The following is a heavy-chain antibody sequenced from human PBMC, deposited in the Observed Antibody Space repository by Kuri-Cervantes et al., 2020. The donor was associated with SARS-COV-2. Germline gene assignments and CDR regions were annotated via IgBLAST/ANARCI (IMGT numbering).Heavy chain of an antibody. V-gene: IGHV3-21*04. CDR2: ISGSGSYI. D-gene: IGHD5-18*01. Sequence: GGSLRLSCVPSGFTFKTYTMNWVRQAPGKAVEWVSSISGSGSYIYYADSVKGRFTISRDNSKNTLYLQMNSLRAEDTAVYYCAKDLKFWDTAMVIGDYWGQGTLVTVSS. CDR1: GFTFKTYT. J-gene: IGHJ4*02. CDR3: AKDLKFWDTAMVIGDY.